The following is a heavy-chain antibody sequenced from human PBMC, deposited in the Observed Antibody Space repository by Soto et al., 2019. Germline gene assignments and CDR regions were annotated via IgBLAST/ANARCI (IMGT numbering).Heavy chain of an antibody. CDR3: AKSATVPAAIAY. Sequence: QVQLVQSGAEVKKPGASVKVSCKASGYTFTSYAMHWVRQAPGQRLEWMGWINAGNGNTKYSQKFQGRVTITRDTSASTAYRELSSLRSEDTAVYYCAKSATVPAAIAYWGQGPLVTVSS. CDR2: INAGNGNT. V-gene: IGHV1-3*01. D-gene: IGHD2-2*02. J-gene: IGHJ4*02. CDR1: GYTFTSYA.